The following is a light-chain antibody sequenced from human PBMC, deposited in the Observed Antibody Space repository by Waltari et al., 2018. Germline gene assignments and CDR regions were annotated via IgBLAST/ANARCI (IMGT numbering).Light chain of an antibody. CDR1: QNIRTH. V-gene: IGKV1-39*01. Sequence: DIQMTQSPSSLSASVGDTVTVTCRESQNIRTHLNWYQQKPTTAPKLLIYAASTLHRGVPSRFSGSGSETDFTLTVTNLQPDDFAIYFCQQSFSSPWTFGQGTRV. J-gene: IGKJ1*01. CDR3: QQSFSSPWT. CDR2: AAS.